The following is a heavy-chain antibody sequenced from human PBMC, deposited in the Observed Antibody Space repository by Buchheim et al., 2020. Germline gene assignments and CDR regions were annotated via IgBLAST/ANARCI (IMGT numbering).Heavy chain of an antibody. Sequence: EVQLVESGGGLVQPGGSLRLSCAASGFTFKNHWINWVRQAPGKGLEWVANIKQDGSEKYYVDSVKGRLTISRDKAKNSLYLQMNSMRAEDTAVYYCARSTGFRMDVWGKGTT. V-gene: IGHV3-7*01. CDR2: IKQDGSEK. D-gene: IGHD1-14*01. J-gene: IGHJ6*03. CDR3: ARSTGFRMDV. CDR1: GFTFKNHW.